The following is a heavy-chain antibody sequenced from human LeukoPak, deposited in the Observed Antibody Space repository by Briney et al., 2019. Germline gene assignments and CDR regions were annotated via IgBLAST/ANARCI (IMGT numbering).Heavy chain of an antibody. CDR2: ISSSGRTM. Sequence: QAGGSLRLSCGASGFTFSNYEMNWVRQAPGKGLEWLSYISSSGRTMYYADSVNGRFTISRDNAKNSLYLQMNSLRAEDTAVYYCARDRKAAVTYPDYWGQGTLVTVSS. CDR1: GFTFSNYE. CDR3: ARDRKAAVTYPDY. J-gene: IGHJ4*02. D-gene: IGHD4-17*01. V-gene: IGHV3-48*03.